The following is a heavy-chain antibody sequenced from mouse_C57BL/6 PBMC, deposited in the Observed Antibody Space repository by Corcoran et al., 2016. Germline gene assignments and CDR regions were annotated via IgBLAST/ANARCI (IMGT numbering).Heavy chain of an antibody. Sequence: QIQLVQSGPELKKPGETVKISCKASGYTFTTYGMSWVKQAPGKGLKWMGWINTYSGVPTYADDFKGRFAFSLETSASTAYLQINNFKNEDTATYFCARHGASYYYGSLDYWGQGTTLTVSS. J-gene: IGHJ2*01. CDR3: ARHGASYYYGSLDY. D-gene: IGHD1-1*01. CDR1: GYTFTTYG. CDR2: INTYSGVP. V-gene: IGHV9-3*01.